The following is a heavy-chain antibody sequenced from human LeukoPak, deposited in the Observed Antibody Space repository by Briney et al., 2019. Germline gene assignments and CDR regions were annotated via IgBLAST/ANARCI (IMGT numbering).Heavy chain of an antibody. CDR2: VSTYNDDT. V-gene: IGHV1-18*01. D-gene: IGHD2-8*02. CDR3: ARDWYCTGGICNDCFDP. J-gene: IGHJ5*02. Sequence: ASVKVSCKASGYTFTNYGISWVRQAPGQGLEWMGWVSTYNDDTNYAQNFQGRVTMTTVTSTNTAYMELRSLRSDDTALYYCARDWYCTGGICNDCFDPWGQGTLVTVSS. CDR1: GYTFTNYG.